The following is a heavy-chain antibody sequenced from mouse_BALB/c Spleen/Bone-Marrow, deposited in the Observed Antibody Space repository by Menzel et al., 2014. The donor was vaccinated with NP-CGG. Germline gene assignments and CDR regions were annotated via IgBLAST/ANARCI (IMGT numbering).Heavy chain of an antibody. CDR3: SRGRRDALDY. V-gene: IGHV1S81*02. Sequence: QVQLKQSGAELVKPGASVKLSCKASGYTFTSYYMYWVKQRPGQGLEWFGGINPSNGGTNFNEKFKNKATLTVDKSSSTAYMQLSSLTSEDSAVYYCSRGRRDALDYWGQGTSVTVSS. J-gene: IGHJ4*01. CDR1: GYTFTSYY. CDR2: INPSNGGT.